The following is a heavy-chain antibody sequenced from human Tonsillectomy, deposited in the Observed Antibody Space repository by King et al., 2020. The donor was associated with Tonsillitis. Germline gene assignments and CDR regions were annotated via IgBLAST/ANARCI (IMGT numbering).Heavy chain of an antibody. Sequence: VQLVESGGGVVRPGGSLRLSCAASGFTFDDYGMSWVRQAPGKGLEWVSGINWNGGSTGYADSVKGRFTISRDNAKNSLYLQMNSLRAEDTALYYCARDVGYYDSSGYHNWFDPWGQGTLVTVSS. V-gene: IGHV3-20*04. CDR3: ARDVGYYDSSGYHNWFDP. CDR2: INWNGGST. CDR1: GFTFDDYG. J-gene: IGHJ5*02. D-gene: IGHD3-22*01.